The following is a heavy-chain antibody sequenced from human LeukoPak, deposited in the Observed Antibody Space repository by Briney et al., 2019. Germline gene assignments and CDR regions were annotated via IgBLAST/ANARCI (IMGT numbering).Heavy chain of an antibody. J-gene: IGHJ4*02. Sequence: GGSLRLSCAASGFTFSSYCMSWVRQAPGKGLEWVANIKQDGSEKYYVDSVKGRFTISRDNAKNSLHLQMNSLRAEDTAVYYCARIDSSGWYHIPAQIYGYWGQGTLVTVSS. CDR3: ARIDSSGWYHIPAQIYGY. D-gene: IGHD6-19*01. V-gene: IGHV3-7*04. CDR1: GFTFSSYC. CDR2: IKQDGSEK.